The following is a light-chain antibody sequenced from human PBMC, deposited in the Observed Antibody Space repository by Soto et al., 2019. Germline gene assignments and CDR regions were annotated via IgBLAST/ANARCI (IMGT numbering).Light chain of an antibody. CDR2: GAS. J-gene: IGKJ2*01. V-gene: IGKV4-1*01. CDR3: QQYYSIPFN. Sequence: FVMTQAPDSLAVSLGERATINCKSSQSVLYNSNNKNHLGWFQQKPGHPPKLLIYGASFRLSGVPDRFSGSGSGTDFTLTIISLQAEDVAVYYCQQYYSIPFNFGQGTKLEI. CDR1: QSVLYNSNNKNH.